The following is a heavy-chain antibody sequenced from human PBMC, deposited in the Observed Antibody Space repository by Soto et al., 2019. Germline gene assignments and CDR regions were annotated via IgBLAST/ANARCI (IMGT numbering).Heavy chain of an antibody. CDR1: GGTFSSSG. D-gene: IGHD3-16*02. CDR3: ARWPQPRYTADPYAVDV. Sequence: SVKVSCKASGGTFSSSGFSWVRQAPGQGLEWMGMIVPSLDTTNYAQKFQARVTITADEVTSTAYMELRSLRSEDTAVYYCARWPQPRYTADPYAVDVWGQGTRVTVS. J-gene: IGHJ6*02. V-gene: IGHV1-69*11. CDR2: IVPSLDTT.